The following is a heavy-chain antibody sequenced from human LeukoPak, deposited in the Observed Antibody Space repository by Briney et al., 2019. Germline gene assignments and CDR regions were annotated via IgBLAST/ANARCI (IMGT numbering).Heavy chain of an antibody. CDR3: AKDQTGDGHNSI. D-gene: IGHD5-24*01. Sequence: PGGSLRLSCAASGFIFSNYAMSWVRQAPGKGLEWVSTVHGHNYYADSVKGRFTISRGNSRSILYLQMDNLRAEDTAVYYCAKDQTGDGHNSIWGPGTRVTVSS. V-gene: IGHV3-23*01. J-gene: IGHJ4*02. CDR1: GFIFSNYA. CDR2: VHGHN.